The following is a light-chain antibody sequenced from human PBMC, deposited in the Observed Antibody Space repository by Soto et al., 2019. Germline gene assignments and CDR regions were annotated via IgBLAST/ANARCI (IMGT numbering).Light chain of an antibody. Sequence: DYQMTQSPSSLSASVGDRVTIICRASQSIANYLNWYQQQPGKAPSLLIYSASTLQSGVPSRFSGSGSGTDFTLTISSLQPEDFATYFCQQTYSAPPTCGGGTKVEIK. CDR1: QSIANY. CDR3: QQTYSAPPT. CDR2: SAS. V-gene: IGKV1-39*01. J-gene: IGKJ4*01.